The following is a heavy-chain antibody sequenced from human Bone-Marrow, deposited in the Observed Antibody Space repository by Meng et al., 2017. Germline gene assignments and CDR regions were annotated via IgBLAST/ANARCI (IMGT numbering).Heavy chain of an antibody. D-gene: IGHD3-22*01. CDR3: ARARLYYYDSSGSPSYFDY. CDR2: INHSGST. J-gene: IGHJ4*02. Sequence: QVALHHWGAGLLDPSETLSLTCAVYCGAFSGYYWSCTRQAPGKGREWIGEINHSGSTNYNPSLKSRVTISVDTSKNQFTLKLSSVTAADTAVYYCARARLYYYDSSGSPSYFDYWGQGTLVTVSS. V-gene: IGHV4-34*01. CDR1: CGAFSGYY.